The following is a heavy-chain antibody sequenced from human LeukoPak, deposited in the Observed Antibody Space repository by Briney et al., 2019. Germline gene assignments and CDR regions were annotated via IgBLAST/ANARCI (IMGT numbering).Heavy chain of an antibody. CDR1: GFTFSSYA. D-gene: IGHD6-13*01. CDR2: ISGSGGST. V-gene: IGHV3-23*01. CDR3: ARHPSSSWYSFADY. Sequence: GGSLRLSCAASGFTFSSYAMSWVRQAPGKGLEWVSAISGSGGSTYYADSVKGRFTISRDNSKNTLYLQMNSLRAEDTAVYYCARHPSSSWYSFADYWGQGTLVTVSS. J-gene: IGHJ4*02.